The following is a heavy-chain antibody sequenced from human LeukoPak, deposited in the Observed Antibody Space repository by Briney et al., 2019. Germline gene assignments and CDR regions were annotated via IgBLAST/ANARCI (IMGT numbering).Heavy chain of an antibody. CDR2: ISGSDDSA. CDR3: AKDHSSGWPDCFDY. CDR1: GFTFSSYA. Sequence: GGSLRLSCATSGFTFSSYAMNWVRQAPGKGLEWVSAISGSDDSAYYADSVKGRFTISRDKSKNTLYLQMHSLRAEDTAVYYCAKDHSSGWPDCFDYWGQGALVTVSS. D-gene: IGHD6-19*01. V-gene: IGHV3-23*01. J-gene: IGHJ4*02.